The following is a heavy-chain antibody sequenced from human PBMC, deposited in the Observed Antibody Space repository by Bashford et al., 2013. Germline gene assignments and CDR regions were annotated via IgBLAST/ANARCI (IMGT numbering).Heavy chain of an antibody. V-gene: IGHV4-4*02. J-gene: IGHJ4*02. D-gene: IGHD3-10*01. CDR1: GGSISSSNW. CDR3: ARENRALDY. CDR2: IYHSGST. Sequence: SETLSLTCAVSGGSISSSNWWSWVRQPPGKGLEWIGEIYHSGSTNYNPSLKSRVTISVDLSKNQFFLELSSVTAADTAVYYCARENRALDYWGQGALVTVSS.